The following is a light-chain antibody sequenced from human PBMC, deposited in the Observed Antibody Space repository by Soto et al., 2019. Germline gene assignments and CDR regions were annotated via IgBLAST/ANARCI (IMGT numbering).Light chain of an antibody. V-gene: IGLV2-8*01. CDR2: EVS. CDR1: SSDVGGYNY. Sequence: QSVLTQPPSVSGAPGQRVTISCTGTSSDVGGYNYVSWYQQHPGKAPKLMISEVSKRPSGVPDRFSGSKSGNTASLTVSGLQAEDEADYYCSSFAGNNNLVFGGGTKVTVL. CDR3: SSFAGNNNLV. J-gene: IGLJ2*01.